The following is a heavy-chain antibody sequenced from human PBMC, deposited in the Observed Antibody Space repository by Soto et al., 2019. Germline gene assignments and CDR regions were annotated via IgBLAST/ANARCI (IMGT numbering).Heavy chain of an antibody. V-gene: IGHV3-23*01. CDR3: AKDSDYYDSSGYYYDWFDP. CDR1: GFTFSSYA. D-gene: IGHD3-22*01. J-gene: IGHJ5*02. Sequence: EVQLLESGGGLVQPGGSLRLSCAASGFTFSSYAMSWVRQAPGKGLEWVSAISGSGGSTYYADSVKGRFTISRDNSKNTLYLQMNSLRAEDTAVYYCAKDSDYYDSSGYYYDWFDPWGQGTLVTVSS. CDR2: ISGSGGST.